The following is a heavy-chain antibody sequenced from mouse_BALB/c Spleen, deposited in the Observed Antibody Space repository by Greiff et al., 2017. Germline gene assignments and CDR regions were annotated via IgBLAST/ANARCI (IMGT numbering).Heavy chain of an antibody. V-gene: IGHV1-7*01. J-gene: IGHJ3*01. Sequence: VQLQQSGAELAKPGASVKMSCKASGYTFTSYWMHWVKQRPGQGLEWIGYINPSTGYTEYNQKFKDKATLTADKSSSTAYMQLSSLTSEDSAVYYCARSVRFAYWGQGTLVTVSA. CDR2: INPSTGYT. CDR1: GYTFTSYW. CDR3: ARSVRFAY.